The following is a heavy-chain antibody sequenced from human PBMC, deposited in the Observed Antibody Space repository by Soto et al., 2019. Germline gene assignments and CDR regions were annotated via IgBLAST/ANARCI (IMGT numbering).Heavy chain of an antibody. CDR1: GYSFTSYW. CDR2: IYPGDSDT. Sequence: PGESLKISCKGSGYSFTSYWIGWVRQMPGKGLEWMGIIYPGDSDTRNSPSFQGQVTISADKSISTAYLQWSSLKASDTAMYYCARLGTSSYYYMDVWGKGTTVTVSS. V-gene: IGHV5-51*01. D-gene: IGHD1-26*01. J-gene: IGHJ6*03. CDR3: ARLGTSSYYYMDV.